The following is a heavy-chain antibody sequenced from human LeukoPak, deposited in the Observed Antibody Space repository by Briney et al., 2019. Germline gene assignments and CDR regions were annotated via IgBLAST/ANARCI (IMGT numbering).Heavy chain of an antibody. D-gene: IGHD2-15*01. J-gene: IGHJ4*02. CDR3: ARGSGMVDY. Sequence: SETLSLTCTVSGGSISSHYWSWIRQPPGKGLEWIGYIYYSGSTNYNPSLKSRVTISVDTSKNQFSPKLSSVTAADTAVYYCARGSGMVDYWGQGTLVTVSS. V-gene: IGHV4-59*11. CDR1: GGSISSHY. CDR2: IYYSGST.